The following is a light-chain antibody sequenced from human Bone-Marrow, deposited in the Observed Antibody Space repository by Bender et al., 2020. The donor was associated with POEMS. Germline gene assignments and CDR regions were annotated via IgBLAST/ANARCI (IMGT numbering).Light chain of an antibody. CDR1: SSNIGAHA. V-gene: IGLV1-44*01. CDR2: SSH. CDR3: AVWDDNLNGWV. J-gene: IGLJ3*02. Sequence: QSVLTQPPSASGTPGQRVTISCSGGSSNIGAHAVNWYQHLPGTAPKLLIYSSHRRPSEVPDRFSGSRSGTSASLAISGLQSEDEADYYCAVWDDNLNGWVFGGGTELTVL.